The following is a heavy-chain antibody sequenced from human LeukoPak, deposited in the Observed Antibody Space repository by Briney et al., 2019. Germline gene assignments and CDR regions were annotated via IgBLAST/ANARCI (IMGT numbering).Heavy chain of an antibody. J-gene: IGHJ5*02. V-gene: IGHV3-33*08. CDR2: IWYDGSNK. CDR3: ARDRWESIAAAGTDWFDP. D-gene: IGHD6-13*01. Sequence: GGSLRLSCAASGFTFSSYAMHWVRQAPGKGLEWVAVIWYDGSNKYYADSVKGRFTISRDNSKNTLYLQMNSLRAEDTAVYYCARDRWESIAAAGTDWFDPWGQGTLVTVSS. CDR1: GFTFSSYA.